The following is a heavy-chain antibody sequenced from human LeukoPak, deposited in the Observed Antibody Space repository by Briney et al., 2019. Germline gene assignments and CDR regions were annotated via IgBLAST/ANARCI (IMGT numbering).Heavy chain of an antibody. CDR3: ASADTAMPKFDY. J-gene: IGHJ4*02. Sequence: ASVKVSCKASGYTFTSYAMHWVRQAPGQRLEWMGWINAGNGNTKYSQKFQGRVTITRDTSASTAYMELSSLRSEDTAVYYCASADTAMPKFDYWGQGALVTVSS. CDR1: GYTFTSYA. V-gene: IGHV1-3*01. CDR2: INAGNGNT. D-gene: IGHD5-18*01.